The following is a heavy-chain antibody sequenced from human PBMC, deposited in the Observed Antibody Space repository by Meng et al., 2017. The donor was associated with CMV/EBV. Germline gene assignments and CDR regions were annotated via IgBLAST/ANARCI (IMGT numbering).Heavy chain of an antibody. J-gene: IGHJ4*02. CDR3: ARGTKYHLRRWFDY. D-gene: IGHD2-2*01. CDR1: GFTFSSYW. CDR2: IKQDGSEK. Sequence: GESLKISCAASGFTFSSYWMSWVRQAPGKGLEWVANIKQDGSEKYYVDSVKGRFTISRDNAKNSLYLQMNSLRAEDTAVYYRARGTKYHLRRWFDYWGQGTLVTVSS. V-gene: IGHV3-7*01.